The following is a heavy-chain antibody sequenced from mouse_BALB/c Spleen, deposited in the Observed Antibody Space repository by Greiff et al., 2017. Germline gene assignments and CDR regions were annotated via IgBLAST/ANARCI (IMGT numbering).Heavy chain of an antibody. V-gene: IGHV2-2*02. CDR3: ARKGGNYDHYYAMDY. CDR1: GFSLTSYG. D-gene: IGHD2-1*01. Sequence: VKLVESGPGLVQPSQSLSITCTVSGFSLTSYGVHWVRQSPGKGLEWLGVIWSGGSTDYNAAFISRLSISKDNSKSQVFFKMNSLQANDTAIYYCARKGGNYDHYYAMDYWGQGTSVTVSS. CDR2: IWSGGST. J-gene: IGHJ4*01.